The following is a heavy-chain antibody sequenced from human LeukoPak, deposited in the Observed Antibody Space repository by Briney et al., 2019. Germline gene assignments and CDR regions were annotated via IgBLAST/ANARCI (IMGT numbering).Heavy chain of an antibody. CDR3: ARAETSAGSY. CDR2: IYNDGST. CDR1: GFTVSSKY. V-gene: IGHV3-53*01. J-gene: IGHJ4*02. D-gene: IGHD6-25*01. Sequence: GGSLRLSCAASGFTVSSKYMSWVRQAPGKGLEWVSAIYNDGSTNYADSVKGRFTISRDTSKNTPYLQMNSLRAEDTAVYYCARAETSAGSYWGQGTLVTVSS.